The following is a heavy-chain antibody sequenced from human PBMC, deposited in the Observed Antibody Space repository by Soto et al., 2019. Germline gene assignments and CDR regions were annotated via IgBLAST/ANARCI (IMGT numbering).Heavy chain of an antibody. V-gene: IGHV3-33*01. J-gene: IGHJ3*02. CDR3: AGIVGATSAFDI. Sequence: QVQLVESGGGVVQPGRSLRLSCAASGFTFSSYGMHWVRQAPGKGLEWVAVIWYDGSNKYYADSVKGRFTISRDNSKNTLYLQMNSLRAENTAVYYCAGIVGATSAFDIWGQGTMVTVS. CDR1: GFTFSSYG. D-gene: IGHD1-26*01. CDR2: IWYDGSNK.